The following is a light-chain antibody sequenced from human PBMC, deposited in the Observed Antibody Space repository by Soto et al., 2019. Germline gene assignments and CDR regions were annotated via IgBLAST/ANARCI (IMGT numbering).Light chain of an antibody. V-gene: IGLV1-47*01. Sequence: QAVVTQPPSASGTPGQRVNISCSGSSSNIGSNYVYWYRQFPGTAPKLLIQRNNQRPSGVPARSSGSKSGTSASLAISGLRSEDEADYYCGGWDDSLSGPVFGGGTKLTVL. CDR1: SSNIGSNY. J-gene: IGLJ2*01. CDR2: RNN. CDR3: GGWDDSLSGPV.